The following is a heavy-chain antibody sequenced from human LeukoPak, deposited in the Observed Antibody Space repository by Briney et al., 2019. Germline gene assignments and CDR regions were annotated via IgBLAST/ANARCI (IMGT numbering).Heavy chain of an antibody. CDR1: GFTFRAYA. Sequence: GGSLRLSCVASGFTFRAYAMRWVRQAPGKGLEWVSAISGGSTTTYYADSVKGRFTISRDNSKNTVYLQMNSLRAEDTAVYYCAKGAPCSGGSCYFSDYWGQGTLVTVSS. CDR2: ISGGSTTT. J-gene: IGHJ4*02. D-gene: IGHD2-15*01. V-gene: IGHV3-23*01. CDR3: AKGAPCSGGSCYFSDY.